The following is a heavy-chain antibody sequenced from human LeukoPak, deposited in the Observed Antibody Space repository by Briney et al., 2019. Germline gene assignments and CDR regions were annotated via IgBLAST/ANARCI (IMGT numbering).Heavy chain of an antibody. CDR2: ISSSSSYI. CDR3: ARGAAVAAPPSDY. CDR1: GFTFSSYR. Sequence: PGGSLRLSCAASGFTFSSYRMNWVRQAPGKGLEWVSSISSSSSYIYYADSVKGRFTISRDNAKNSLYLQMNSLRAEDTAVYYCARGAAVAAPPSDYWGQGTLVTVSS. D-gene: IGHD6-19*01. V-gene: IGHV3-21*01. J-gene: IGHJ4*02.